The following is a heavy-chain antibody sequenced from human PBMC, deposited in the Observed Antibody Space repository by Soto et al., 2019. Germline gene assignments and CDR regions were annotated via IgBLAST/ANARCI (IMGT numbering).Heavy chain of an antibody. CDR1: GFTFSDYW. J-gene: IGHJ5*02. D-gene: IGHD3-3*01. CDR2: IKGSGGST. CDR3: AKAIPHVLRFLEWLPP. V-gene: IGHV3-23*01. Sequence: PGGSLRLSCAASGFTFSDYWMHWVRQAPGKGLEWVSAIKGSGGSTYYADSVKGRFTISRDNSKNTLYLQMNSLRAEDTAVYYCAKAIPHVLRFLEWLPPWGQGTLVTVSS.